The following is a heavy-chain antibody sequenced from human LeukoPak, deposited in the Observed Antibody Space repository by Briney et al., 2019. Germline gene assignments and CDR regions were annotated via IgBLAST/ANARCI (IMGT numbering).Heavy chain of an antibody. CDR3: AMLGYCSGGSCYRGGYFDY. V-gene: IGHV1-69*02. CDR1: GYTFTSYS. J-gene: IGHJ4*02. Sequence: GASVKVSCKASGYTFTSYSINWVRQAPGQGLEWMGRIIPILGIANYAQKFQGRVTITADKSTSTAYMELSSLRSEDTAVYYCAMLGYCSGGSCYRGGYFDYWGQGTLVTVSS. D-gene: IGHD2-15*01. CDR2: IIPILGIA.